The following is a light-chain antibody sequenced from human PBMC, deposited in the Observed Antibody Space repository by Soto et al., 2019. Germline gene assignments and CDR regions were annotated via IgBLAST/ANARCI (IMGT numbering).Light chain of an antibody. CDR2: DNN. J-gene: IGLJ2*01. CDR3: GTWDTRLSVVV. V-gene: IGLV1-51*01. CDR1: SSNI. Sequence: QSALTQPPSVSPAPGQKVTISCSGSSSNIVSWYQQLPGTAPKLLIYDNNKRPSGIPDRFSGSKSGTSATLGITGLQTGDEADYYCGTWDTRLSVVVFGGGTKLTVL.